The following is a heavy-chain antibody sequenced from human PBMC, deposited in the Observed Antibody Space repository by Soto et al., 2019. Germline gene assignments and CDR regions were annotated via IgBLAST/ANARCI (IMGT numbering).Heavy chain of an antibody. V-gene: IGHV1-69*06. CDR1: GGTFSSYA. D-gene: IGHD3-3*01. J-gene: IGHJ4*02. CDR3: ASGPALEWLLYSYFDY. CDR2: IIPIFGTA. Sequence: ASVKVSCKASGGTFSSYAISWVRQAPGQGLEWMGGIIPIFGTANYAQKFQGRVTITADKSTSTAYMELSSLRSEDTAVYYCASGPALEWLLYSYFDYWGQGTLVTVSS.